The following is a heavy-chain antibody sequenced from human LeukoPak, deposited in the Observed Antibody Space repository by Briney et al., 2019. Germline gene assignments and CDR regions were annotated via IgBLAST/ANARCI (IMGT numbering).Heavy chain of an antibody. V-gene: IGHV3-21*01. CDR3: ARDSIVGATHDY. J-gene: IGHJ4*02. Sequence: GGSLRLSYAGSGFTFSSYSMNWVRQAPGKGLEWVSSISSSSSYIYYADSVKGRFTISRDNAKNSLYLQMNSLRAEDTAVYYCARDSIVGATHDYWGQGTLVTVSS. CDR2: ISSSSSYI. CDR1: GFTFSSYS. D-gene: IGHD1-26*01.